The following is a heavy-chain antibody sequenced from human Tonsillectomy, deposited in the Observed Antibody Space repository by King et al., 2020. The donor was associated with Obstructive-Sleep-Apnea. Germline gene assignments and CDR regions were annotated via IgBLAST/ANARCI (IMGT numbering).Heavy chain of an antibody. J-gene: IGHJ4*02. V-gene: IGHV1-46*03. CDR1: GYTFTSYY. D-gene: IGHD1-26*01. CDR2: ITPSGGST. Sequence: EQLVQSGAGVKKPGASVKVSCKASGYTFTSYYMHWVRQAPGQGLEWMGIITPSGGSTTYAQKFQGRVTMTRDTSTSTVYLELSSLRSEDTAVYYCARDEIWTEYSGSYYYFDYWGQGTLVTVSS. CDR3: ARDEIWTEYSGSYYYFDY.